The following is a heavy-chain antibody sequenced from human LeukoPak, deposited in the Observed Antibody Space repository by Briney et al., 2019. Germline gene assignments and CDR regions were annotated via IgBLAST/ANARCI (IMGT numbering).Heavy chain of an antibody. Sequence: GGSLRLSCAASGFTFSSYSMNWVRQAPGKGLEGVSYISSSSSTIYYADSVKGRFTISRDNAKNSLYLQMNSLRAEDTAVYYCARAGPEYCSGGSCYSGRGYYFDYWGQGTLVTVSS. D-gene: IGHD2-15*01. CDR1: GFTFSSYS. J-gene: IGHJ4*02. CDR2: ISSSSSTI. CDR3: ARAGPEYCSGGSCYSGRGYYFDY. V-gene: IGHV3-48*01.